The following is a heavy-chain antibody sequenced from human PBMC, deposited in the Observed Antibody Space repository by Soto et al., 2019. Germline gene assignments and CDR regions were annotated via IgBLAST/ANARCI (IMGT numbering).Heavy chain of an antibody. D-gene: IGHD3-22*01. CDR1: GYTFTSYG. CDR3: ARGWGYDSNDYYYAY. Sequence: QVQLVQSGAEVKNSGASVKVSCKASGYTFTSYGFSWVRQAPGQGLEWMGWISASNGNTNYAQKLQGRVTMTTNTPISTAYMELTSLTSEDTAMYYCARGWGYDSNDYYYAYWGQGTLVIVSS. V-gene: IGHV1-18*01. CDR2: ISASNGNT. J-gene: IGHJ4*02.